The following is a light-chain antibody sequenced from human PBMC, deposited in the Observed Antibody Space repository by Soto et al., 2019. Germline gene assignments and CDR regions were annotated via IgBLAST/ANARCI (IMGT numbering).Light chain of an antibody. V-gene: IGKV3-20*01. J-gene: IGKJ2*01. CDR3: QQYGSSSSYT. CDR2: GAS. Sequence: EIVLTQSPGTLSLSPGERATLSCRASQSVSSSYLAWYQQKPGQAPRLLIYGASSRATGIPDRFSGSGSGTDFTLTFSRLEPEDFAVYYCQQYGSSSSYTFGQGTKLEIK. CDR1: QSVSSSY.